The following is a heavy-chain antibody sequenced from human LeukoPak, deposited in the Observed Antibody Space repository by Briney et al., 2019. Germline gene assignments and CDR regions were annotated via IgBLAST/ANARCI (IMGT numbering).Heavy chain of an antibody. CDR1: GYTFTGYY. D-gene: IGHD3-22*01. J-gene: IGHJ4*02. V-gene: IGHV1-2*06. CDR3: ARAYDSSGYYYAY. Sequence: ASVKVSCKASGYTFTGYYMHWVRQAPGQGLEWMGRINPNSGGTNYAQKFQGRVTMTRDTSISTAYMELSRLRSDDTAVYYCARAYDSSGYYYAYWGQGTLSPSPQ. CDR2: INPNSGGT.